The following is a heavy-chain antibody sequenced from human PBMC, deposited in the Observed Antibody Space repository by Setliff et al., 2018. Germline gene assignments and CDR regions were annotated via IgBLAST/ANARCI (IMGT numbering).Heavy chain of an antibody. CDR3: ARGYCSSPSCFFAGWFDP. D-gene: IGHD2-2*01. J-gene: IGHJ5*02. CDR2: INHTGST. CDR1: GGSFSGYY. Sequence: SETLSLTCAVYGGSFSGYYWSWIRQPPGKGLEWIGEINHTGSTNYSPSLKSRVTISVDTSKNQFSLKLTSVTAADTAVYYCARGYCSSPSCFFAGWFDPWGQ. V-gene: IGHV4-34*01.